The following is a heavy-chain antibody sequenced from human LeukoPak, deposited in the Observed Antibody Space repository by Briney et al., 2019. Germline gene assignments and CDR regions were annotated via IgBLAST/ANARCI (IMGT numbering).Heavy chain of an antibody. J-gene: IGHJ4*02. CDR2: INHSGST. D-gene: IGHD3-22*01. V-gene: IGHV4-39*07. Sequence: SETLSLTCTVSGGSISSSSYYWGWIRQPPGKGLEWIGEINHSGSTNYNPSLKSRVTISVDTSKNQFSLKLSSVTAADTAVYYCARGYYYDSSGYYYFDYWGQGTLVTVSS. CDR1: GGSISSSSYY. CDR3: ARGYYYDSSGYYYFDY.